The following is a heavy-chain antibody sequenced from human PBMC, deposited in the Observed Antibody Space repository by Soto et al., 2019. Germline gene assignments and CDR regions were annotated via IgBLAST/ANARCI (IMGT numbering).Heavy chain of an antibody. CDR3: ARQNTWIQLWPHFDY. CDR1: GFSFTGYY. D-gene: IGHD5-18*01. Sequence: ASVKVSCKASGFSFTGYYIHWLRQAPGQGLEWMGWINAHSGGTEYAQKFQGRVTLTRDTSIATAYLTLTSLTSDDTALYYCARQNTWIQLWPHFDYWGQGILVTVSS. J-gene: IGHJ4*02. CDR2: INAHSGGT. V-gene: IGHV1-2*02.